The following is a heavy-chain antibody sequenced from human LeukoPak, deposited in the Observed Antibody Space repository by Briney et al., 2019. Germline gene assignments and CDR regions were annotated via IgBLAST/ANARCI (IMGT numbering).Heavy chain of an antibody. Sequence: GSLRLSCAASGFPFSSYGMHWVRQAPAKGLEWLAFIRYDETKTFYGDSVKGRFTISRDNSKNTLYLQMNSLRAEDTAVYYCAKSHLPNSYSGTYYCDYWGQGTQVTVSS. CDR1: GFPFSSYG. CDR2: IRYDETKT. V-gene: IGHV3-30*02. D-gene: IGHD1-26*01. J-gene: IGHJ4*02. CDR3: AKSHLPNSYSGTYYCDY.